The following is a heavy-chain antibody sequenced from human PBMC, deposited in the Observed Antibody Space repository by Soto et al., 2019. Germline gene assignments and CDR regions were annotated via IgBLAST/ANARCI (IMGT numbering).Heavy chain of an antibody. Sequence: ASVKVSCKASGYTFTSYGISWVRQAPGQGLEWMGWISAYNGNTNYAQKLQGRVTMTTDTSTSTAYMELRSLRSDDTAVYYCGRDEPNIPQDYYGDYGDAFDIWGKGTMVTVSS. J-gene: IGHJ3*02. CDR2: ISAYNGNT. CDR3: GRDEPNIPQDYYGDYGDAFDI. D-gene: IGHD4-17*01. CDR1: GYTFTSYG. V-gene: IGHV1-18*01.